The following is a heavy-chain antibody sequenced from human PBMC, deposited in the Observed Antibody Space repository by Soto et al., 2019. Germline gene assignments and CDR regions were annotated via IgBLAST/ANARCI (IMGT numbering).Heavy chain of an antibody. J-gene: IGHJ6*02. CDR2: INPSGGST. D-gene: IGHD2-15*01. CDR3: AREVVLVVAARVYYYYGMDV. V-gene: IGHV1-46*01. CDR1: GYTFTSYY. Sequence: ASVKVSCKASGYTFTSYYMHWVRQAPGQGLEWMGIINPSGGSTSYAQKFQGRVTMTRDTSTSTAYMELRSLRSDDTAVYYCAREVVLVVAARVYYYYGMDVWGQGTTVTVSS.